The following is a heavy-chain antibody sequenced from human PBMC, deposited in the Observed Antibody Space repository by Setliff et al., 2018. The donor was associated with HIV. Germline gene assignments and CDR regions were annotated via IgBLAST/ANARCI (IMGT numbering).Heavy chain of an antibody. CDR3: AKGSLPSGYSYGFFDY. D-gene: IGHD5-18*01. V-gene: IGHV3-33*06. J-gene: IGHJ4*02. CDR2: IWYDESNK. Sequence: GGSLRLSCAASGFTFSNNGMHWVRQAPGKGLEWVAVIWYDESNKYYADSVKGRFTISRDNSKNTLYLQMNSLRAEDTAVYYCAKGSLPSGYSYGFFDYWGQGTLVTVSS. CDR1: GFTFSNNG.